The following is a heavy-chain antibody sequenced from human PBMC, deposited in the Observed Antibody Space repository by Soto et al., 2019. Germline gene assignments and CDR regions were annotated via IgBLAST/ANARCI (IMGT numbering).Heavy chain of an antibody. Sequence: QVQLQESGPGLVKPSXXLSLTCTVSGGSISSGGYYWSWIRQHPANGLEGIGYIYYSGCTYYDPSLKCRVNISVDTSKNQFSLKLSSVTAAHTAVYYCARDVVAATGAAWFDPWGQGNLVHVSS. D-gene: IGHD2-15*01. V-gene: IGHV4-31*03. CDR2: IYYSGCT. CDR3: ARDVVAATGAAWFDP. J-gene: IGHJ5*02. CDR1: GGSISSGGYY.